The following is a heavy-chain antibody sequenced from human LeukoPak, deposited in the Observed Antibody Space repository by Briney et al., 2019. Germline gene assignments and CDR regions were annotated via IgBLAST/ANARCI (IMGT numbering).Heavy chain of an antibody. Sequence: PGGSLRLSCAASGFTFTGYWMHWVRQAPGKGLVWVSRINSDADKTGYAEAVKGRFTISRDNAKKTLYLEMNSLRVKDTAVYYCAREYYGILTGYYLDVWGKGTTVTVSS. CDR2: INSDADKT. D-gene: IGHD3-9*01. V-gene: IGHV3-74*01. CDR1: GFTFTGYW. CDR3: AREYYGILTGYYLDV. J-gene: IGHJ6*03.